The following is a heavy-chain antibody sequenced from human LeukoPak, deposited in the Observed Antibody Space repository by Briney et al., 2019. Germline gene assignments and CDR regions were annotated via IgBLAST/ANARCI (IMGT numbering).Heavy chain of an antibody. Sequence: ASVKVSCKASGYTFTGYYMHWVRQAPGQGLEWMGWINPNSGGTNYAQKFQGRVTMTRDTSISTAYMELSRLRSDDTAVYYCARLYYYGSGSQRLWFDPWGQGTLVTLSS. CDR1: GYTFTGYY. CDR2: INPNSGGT. J-gene: IGHJ5*02. D-gene: IGHD3-10*01. V-gene: IGHV1-2*02. CDR3: ARLYYYGSGSQRLWFDP.